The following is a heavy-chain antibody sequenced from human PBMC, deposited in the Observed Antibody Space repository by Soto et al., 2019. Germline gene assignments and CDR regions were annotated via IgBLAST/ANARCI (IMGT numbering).Heavy chain of an antibody. CDR1: GGSFSGYY. V-gene: IGHV4-34*01. J-gene: IGHJ4*02. CDR3: ARVIAASGTSYYFDY. D-gene: IGHD6-25*01. CDR2: INHSGST. Sequence: PSETLSLTCAVYGGSFSGYYWSWIRQPPGKGQEWIGEINHSGSTNYNPSLKSRVTISVDTSKNQFSLKLSSVTAADTAVYYCARVIAASGTSYYFDYWGQGTVVTVSS.